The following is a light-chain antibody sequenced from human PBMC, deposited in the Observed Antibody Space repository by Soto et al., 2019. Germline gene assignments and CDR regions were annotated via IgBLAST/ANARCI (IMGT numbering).Light chain of an antibody. CDR2: RND. J-gene: IGLJ3*02. CDR3: AAWDDSLRGRV. V-gene: IGLV1-47*01. Sequence: QSVLTQPPSASGTPGQRVTISCSGTNSNIGSNSVHWFQQLPGTAPKLLIRNDQRPSGVPDRFSGSKSGTSASLAISGLRSEDEADYYCAAWDDSLRGRVFGGGTKVTVL. CDR1: NSNIGSNS.